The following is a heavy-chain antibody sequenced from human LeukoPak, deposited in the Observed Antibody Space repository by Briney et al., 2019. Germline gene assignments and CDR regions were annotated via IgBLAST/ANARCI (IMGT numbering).Heavy chain of an antibody. CDR3: AKVYSGYDSGFDY. V-gene: IGHV3-23*01. D-gene: IGHD5-12*01. CDR2: ISGSGGST. CDR1: GFTFSSYA. J-gene: IGHJ4*02. Sequence: PGGSLRLSCAASGFTFSSYAMSWVRQAPGKGLEWVSAISGSGGSTYYADSVKGRFTISRDNSKHTLYLQMNSLRAEDTAVYYCAKVYSGYDSGFDYWGQGTLVTVSS.